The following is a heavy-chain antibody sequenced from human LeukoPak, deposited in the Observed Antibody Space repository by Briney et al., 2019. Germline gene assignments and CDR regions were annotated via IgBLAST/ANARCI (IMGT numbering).Heavy chain of an antibody. CDR1: GFTFSDSY. V-gene: IGHV3-11*04. J-gene: IGHJ4*02. CDR2: ISNSGSSI. CDR3: GRGHWGLDY. D-gene: IGHD7-27*01. Sequence: PGGSLRLSCAASGFTFSDSYMTWIRQAPGKGLEWVSYISNSGSSIYYAESVKGRFTTSRDNAKSSLYLQMNSLRAEDTAVYYCGRGHWGLDYWGQGALVTVSS.